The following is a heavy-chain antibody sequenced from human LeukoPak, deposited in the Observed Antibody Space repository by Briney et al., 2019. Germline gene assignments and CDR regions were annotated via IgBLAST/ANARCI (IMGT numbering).Heavy chain of an antibody. V-gene: IGHV1-2*02. J-gene: IGHJ4*02. D-gene: IGHD3-10*01. Sequence: ASVKVSCKASGYTFTGYYMHWVRQAPGQGLAWMGWINPNSGGTNYAQKFQGRVTMTRDMSISTAYMELSRLRSDDTAVYYCATPLRGSGSYYNFDYWGQGTLVTVSS. CDR1: GYTFTGYY. CDR2: INPNSGGT. CDR3: ATPLRGSGSYYNFDY.